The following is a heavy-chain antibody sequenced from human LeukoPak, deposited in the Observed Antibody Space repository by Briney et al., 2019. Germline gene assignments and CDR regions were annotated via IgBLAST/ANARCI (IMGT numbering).Heavy chain of an antibody. Sequence: PSETLSLTCTVSGGSISSYYWSWIRQPPGKGLEWIGYIYYSGSTNYNPSLKSRVTISVDTSKNQFSLKLSSVTAADTAVYYCAGERSRSGYDSSGYYLFDYWGQGTLVTVSS. CDR2: IYYSGST. CDR3: AGERSRSGYDSSGYYLFDY. J-gene: IGHJ4*02. CDR1: GGSISSYY. V-gene: IGHV4-59*01. D-gene: IGHD3-22*01.